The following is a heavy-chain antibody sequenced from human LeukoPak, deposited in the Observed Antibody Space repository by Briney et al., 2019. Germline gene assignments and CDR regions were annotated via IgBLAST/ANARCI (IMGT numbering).Heavy chain of an antibody. J-gene: IGHJ4*02. Sequence: SGGSLRLSCAASGFTFSSYGMHWVRQAPGKGLEWVAVIWYDGSNKYYADSVKGRFTISRDNSKNTLYLQMNSLRAEDTAVYYCAKDLVRGYSGYTSFDYWGQGTLVTVSS. D-gene: IGHD5-12*01. CDR1: GFTFSSYG. CDR2: IWYDGSNK. V-gene: IGHV3-33*06. CDR3: AKDLVRGYSGYTSFDY.